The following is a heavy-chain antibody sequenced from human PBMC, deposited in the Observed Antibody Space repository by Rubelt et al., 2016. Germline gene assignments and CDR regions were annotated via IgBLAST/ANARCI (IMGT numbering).Heavy chain of an antibody. CDR2: IRSSYAT. CDR1: GFTVSSNY. J-gene: IGHJ4*02. V-gene: IGHV3-73*01. CDR3: TRESPIDY. Sequence: EVQLLESGGGLVQPGGSLRLSCAASGFTVSSNYMSWVRQASGKGLEWLGLIRSSYATAYAASVKGRFTISRDDSKTTAYLQMNSLKIEDTAVYYCTRESPIDYWGQGTLVTVSS.